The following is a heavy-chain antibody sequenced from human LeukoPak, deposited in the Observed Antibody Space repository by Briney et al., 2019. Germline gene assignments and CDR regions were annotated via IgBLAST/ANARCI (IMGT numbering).Heavy chain of an antibody. Sequence: GGSLRLSCAASGFTFSNYYMSWVRQAPGKGLEWVANIKQDGSGKYYVDSVKGRFTISRDNANNSLYLQMNSLRAEDTAVYYCARSSYGSGSYRSGGYFDYWGQGTLVTVSS. J-gene: IGHJ4*02. CDR2: IKQDGSGK. CDR1: GFTFSNYY. CDR3: ARSSYGSGSYRSGGYFDY. D-gene: IGHD3-10*01. V-gene: IGHV3-7*01.